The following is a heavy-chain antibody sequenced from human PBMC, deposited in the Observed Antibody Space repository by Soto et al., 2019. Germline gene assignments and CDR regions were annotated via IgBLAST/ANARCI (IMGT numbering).Heavy chain of an antibody. CDR1: GYTFTSYA. J-gene: IGHJ4*02. CDR3: ARAAAAGMGAYYFDY. Sequence: ASVKVSCKASGYTFTSYAMHWVRQAPGQRLEWMGWINAGNGNTKYSQKFQGRVTITRDTSASTAYMELSSLRSEDTAVYYCARAAAAGMGAYYFDYWGQGTLVTVS. D-gene: IGHD6-13*01. CDR2: INAGNGNT. V-gene: IGHV1-3*01.